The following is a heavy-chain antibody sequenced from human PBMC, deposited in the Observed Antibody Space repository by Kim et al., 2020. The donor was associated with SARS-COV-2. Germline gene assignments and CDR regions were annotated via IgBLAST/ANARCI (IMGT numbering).Heavy chain of an antibody. V-gene: IGHV3-21*01. Sequence: GGSLRLSCEASGFPFNTYTMNWVRQAPGKRLEWDSSISNSGTYIYYADSVKGRFTISRDNAKNSLSLEMNSLRAEDTAIYYCARDFPQYCGANICYPTNFFDYWGQGTPVTVSA. CDR3: ARDFPQYCGANICYPTNFFDY. CDR1: GFPFNTYT. D-gene: IGHD2-21*01. CDR2: ISNSGTYI. J-gene: IGHJ4*02.